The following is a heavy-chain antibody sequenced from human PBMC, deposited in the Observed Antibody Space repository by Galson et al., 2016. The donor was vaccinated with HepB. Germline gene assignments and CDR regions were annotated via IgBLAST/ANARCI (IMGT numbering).Heavy chain of an antibody. CDR3: ARDYLRRTTYRGGMDV. D-gene: IGHD2/OR15-2a*01. Sequence: SVKVSCKASGYTFTSYGISWVRQAPGQGLEWMGWISAYNGNTNYAQKLQGRVTMTTDTSTSTAYMELRSLRSDDTAVYYCARDYLRRTTYRGGMDVWGKGTTVTVPS. V-gene: IGHV1-18*01. CDR1: GYTFTSYG. CDR2: ISAYNGNT. J-gene: IGHJ6*04.